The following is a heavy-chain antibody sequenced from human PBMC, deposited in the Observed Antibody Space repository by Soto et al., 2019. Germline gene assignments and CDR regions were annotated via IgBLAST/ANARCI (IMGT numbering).Heavy chain of an antibody. CDR3: ARSIVVVTAADY. V-gene: IGHV1-3*01. CDR1: GYIFTTYA. CDR2: INAGIGNT. Sequence: ASVKVSCKASGYIFTTYAMHWVRQAPGQRLEWMGWINAGIGNTKYSQKFQGRVTITRDTSASTAYLELSSLRSEDTAVYYCARSIVVVTAADYWGQGTLVTVSS. D-gene: IGHD2-21*02. J-gene: IGHJ4*02.